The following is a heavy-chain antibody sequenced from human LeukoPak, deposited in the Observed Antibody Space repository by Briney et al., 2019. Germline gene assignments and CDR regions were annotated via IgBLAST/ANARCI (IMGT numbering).Heavy chain of an antibody. CDR1: GFTFSNFG. CDR2: ISSSGTYM. V-gene: IGHV3-21*01. Sequence: GGSLRLSCAASGFTFSNFGMNWVRQAPGKGVEWVSSISSSGTYMYYADSLKGRFTISRENAKNSLYLQMNSLRDEDTAVYYCARDFKAASGTDWFDPWGQGTLVTVSS. CDR3: ARDFKAASGTDWFDP. J-gene: IGHJ5*02. D-gene: IGHD6-13*01.